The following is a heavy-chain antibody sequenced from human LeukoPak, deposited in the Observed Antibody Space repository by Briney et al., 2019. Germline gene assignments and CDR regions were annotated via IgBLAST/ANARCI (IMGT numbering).Heavy chain of an antibody. CDR1: GGSFSGYY. J-gene: IGHJ5*02. Sequence: PSETLSLTCAVYGGSFSGYYWSWIRQPPGKGLERIGEMNHSGSTNYNPSLKSRVTISVDTCKNQFSLKLSTVTAADTGVYCCAIVDGDYFGWFDRWGQGTLVSVSS. CDR3: AIVDGDYFGWFDR. D-gene: IGHD4-17*01. V-gene: IGHV4-34*01. CDR2: MNHSGST.